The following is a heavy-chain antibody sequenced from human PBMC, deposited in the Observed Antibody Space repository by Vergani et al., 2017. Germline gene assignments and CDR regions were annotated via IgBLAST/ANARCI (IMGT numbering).Heavy chain of an antibody. CDR3: SIVDLHPYYYYYYMDV. V-gene: IGHV4-31*03. CDR2: IYYSGST. D-gene: IGHD3/OR15-3a*01. Sequence: QVQLQESGPGLVKPSQTLSLTCTISGGSIGSGGYYWSWLRQHPGKGLEWIGYIYYSGSTYYNPSLKSRVTISVDTSKNQFSLKLSSVTAADAAVHYCSIVDLHPYYYYYYMDVWGKGTTVTVSS. CDR1: GGSIGSGGYY. J-gene: IGHJ6*03.